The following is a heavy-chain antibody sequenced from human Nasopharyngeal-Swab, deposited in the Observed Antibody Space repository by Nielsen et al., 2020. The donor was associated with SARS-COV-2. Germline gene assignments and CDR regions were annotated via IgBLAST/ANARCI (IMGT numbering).Heavy chain of an antibody. V-gene: IGHV3-30*04. CDR3: ARDRRRYYFDY. Sequence: GESLKISCAASGFTFSSYAMHWVRQAPGKGLEWVAVISYDGSNKYYADSVKGRFTISRDNAKNSLYLQMNSLRAEDTAVYYCARDRRRYYFDYWGQGTLVTVSS. CDR2: ISYDGSNK. CDR1: GFTFSSYA. J-gene: IGHJ4*02.